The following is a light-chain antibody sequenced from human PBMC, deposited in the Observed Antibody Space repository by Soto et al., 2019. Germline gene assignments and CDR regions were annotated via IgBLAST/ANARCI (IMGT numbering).Light chain of an antibody. J-gene: IGKJ1*01. CDR3: QQYNNWSWT. Sequence: EIRMRHSLATLSVSPGERATLSCRASQSVYSNSAWYQQKPGQAPRLLIYGASIRATGIPARFSGSGSGTDFTLTISSLQSEDFAIYYCQQYNNWSWTFGQGTKVAI. V-gene: IGKV3-15*01. CDR1: QSVYSN. CDR2: GAS.